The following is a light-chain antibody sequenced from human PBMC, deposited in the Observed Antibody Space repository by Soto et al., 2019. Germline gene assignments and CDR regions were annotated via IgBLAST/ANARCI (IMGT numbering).Light chain of an antibody. CDR1: SSDVGGGYNY. Sequence: QSALTQPASVSGSPGQSIAISCTGTSSDVGGGYNYVSWYQQHPGKAPKLIIYDVSNRPSGVSNRFSGSKSGTTASLTISGLQAEDEADYDCSSFTTASTYVFGTGTKLTVL. V-gene: IGLV2-14*01. CDR2: DVS. J-gene: IGLJ1*01. CDR3: SSFTTASTYV.